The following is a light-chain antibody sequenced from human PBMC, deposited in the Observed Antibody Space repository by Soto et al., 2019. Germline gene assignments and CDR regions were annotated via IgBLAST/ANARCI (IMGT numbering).Light chain of an antibody. CDR3: LLYYGGARLVV. J-gene: IGLJ2*01. V-gene: IGLV7-43*01. CDR1: TGAVTSGNY. CDR2: STN. Sequence: QTVVTQEPSLTVSPGGTVTLTCASSTGAVTSGNYPNWFQQKPGQAPRALIYSTNKKHSWTPARFSGSLLGDKAALTLSSVQPEDEAEFYCLLYYGGARLVVFGGGTQLTVL.